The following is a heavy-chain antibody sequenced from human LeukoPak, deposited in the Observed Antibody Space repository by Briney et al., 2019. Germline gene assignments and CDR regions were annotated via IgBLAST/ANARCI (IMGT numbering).Heavy chain of an antibody. CDR1: GGSISSGGYY. V-gene: IGHV4-31*03. CDR3: ATTTTVASPLYFDY. D-gene: IGHD4-23*01. Sequence: SQTLSLTCTVSGGSISSGGYYWSWIRQHPGKGLEWIGYIYYSGSTYYNPSLKSRVTISVDTSKNQFSLKLSSVTAADTAVYYRATTTTVASPLYFDYWGQGTLVTVSS. J-gene: IGHJ4*02. CDR2: IYYSGST.